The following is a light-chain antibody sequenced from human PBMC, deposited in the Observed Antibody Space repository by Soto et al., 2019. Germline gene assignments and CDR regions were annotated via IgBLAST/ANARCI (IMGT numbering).Light chain of an antibody. Sequence: VMTQSPDTVYVSPGKGDTLSCRASQSVRTKLAWYQQKAGQAPRLLIYGASNRATGIPARFSGSGSGTEFTLTISSLQSEDFAVYYCQQYNNWPPVTFGQGTKVDIK. V-gene: IGKV3-15*01. CDR1: QSVRTK. J-gene: IGKJ1*01. CDR3: QQYNNWPPVT. CDR2: GAS.